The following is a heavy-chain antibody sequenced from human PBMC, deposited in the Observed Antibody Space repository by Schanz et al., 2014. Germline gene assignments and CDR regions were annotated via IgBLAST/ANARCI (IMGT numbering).Heavy chain of an antibody. CDR3: ARGRGFYDY. J-gene: IGHJ4*02. CDR1: GYTFTSDS. V-gene: IGHV1-69*09. CDR2: IIPILGIA. Sequence: QVQLVQSGAEVKKPGASVKVSCKASGYTFTSDSMHWVRQAPGQGLEWMGRIIPILGIANYAQKFQGRVSITADTSTNTAYMELSSLTSEDTAVHYCARGRGFYDYWGQGTLVTVSS. D-gene: IGHD3-10*01.